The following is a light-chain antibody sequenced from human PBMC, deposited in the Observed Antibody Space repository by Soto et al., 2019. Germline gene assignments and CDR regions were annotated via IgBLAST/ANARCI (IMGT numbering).Light chain of an antibody. CDR2: SND. V-gene: IGLV1-44*01. Sequence: QSVLTQPPSASGTPGQRVTISCSGSSSNIGSNTVNWYQQFPGTAPELLIYSNDQRPSGVPDRFSGSKFSTSASLAIGGLQSDDEADYYCAVWDGSLNGWVFGGGTKLTVL. CDR1: SSNIGSNT. J-gene: IGLJ3*02. CDR3: AVWDGSLNGWV.